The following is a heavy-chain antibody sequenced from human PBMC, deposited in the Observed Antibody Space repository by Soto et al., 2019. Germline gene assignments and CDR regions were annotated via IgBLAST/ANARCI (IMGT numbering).Heavy chain of an antibody. CDR3: ARGPMIVVVTPYYYYGMDV. D-gene: IGHD3-22*01. CDR1: GGSFSGYY. V-gene: IGHV4-34*01. J-gene: IGHJ6*02. Sequence: LTCAAYGGSFSGYYWSWIRQPPGKGLEWIGEINHSGSTNYNPSLKSRVTISVDTSKNQFSLKLSSVTAADTAVYYCARGPMIVVVTPYYYYGMDVWGQGTTVTVSS. CDR2: INHSGST.